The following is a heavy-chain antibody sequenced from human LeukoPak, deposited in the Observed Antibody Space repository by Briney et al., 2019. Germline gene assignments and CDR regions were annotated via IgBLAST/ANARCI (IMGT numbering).Heavy chain of an antibody. CDR1: GYKFTSYW. CDR2: LYPLDFDK. CDR3: ARLWKQGTTKLANRWFDP. Sequence: GESLKISCKASGYKFTSYWIAWVRQMPGHGLEWMGSLYPLDFDKTYSPSFQGQVTMSADRSINTAYLQWSSLKASDTAMYYCARLWKQGTTKLANRWFDPWGQGTLVTVSS. J-gene: IGHJ5*02. D-gene: IGHD4-11*01. V-gene: IGHV5-51*01.